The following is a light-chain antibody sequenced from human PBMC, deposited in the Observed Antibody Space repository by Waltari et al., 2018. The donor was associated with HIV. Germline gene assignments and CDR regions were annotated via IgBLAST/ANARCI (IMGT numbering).Light chain of an antibody. J-gene: IGLJ3*02. Sequence: NFMLTQPHSVSGSAGKTVTISCTRDSGSIGSNYVQWFQQRPCSSPRTLIFEDNQRPSGVSDRVSASIDSSSNSASLTISGLKTEDEGHYYCQSYDTKTHWVFGGVSKLTVL. CDR2: EDN. CDR1: SGSIGSNY. V-gene: IGLV6-57*01. CDR3: QSYDTKTHWV.